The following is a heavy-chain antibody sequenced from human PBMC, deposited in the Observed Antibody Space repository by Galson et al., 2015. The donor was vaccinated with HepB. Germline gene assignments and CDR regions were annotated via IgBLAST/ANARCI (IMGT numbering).Heavy chain of an antibody. J-gene: IGHJ5*02. V-gene: IGHV1-69*13. D-gene: IGHD2-15*01. CDR1: GGTFSSYA. CDR3: ASEWDCSGGSCYRVWLDP. CDR2: IIPIFGTA. Sequence: SVKVSCKASGGTFSSYAISWVRQAPGQGLEWMGGIIPIFGTANYAQKFQGRVTITADESTSTAYMELSSLRSEDTAVYYCASEWDCSGGSCYRVWLDPWGQGTLVTVSS.